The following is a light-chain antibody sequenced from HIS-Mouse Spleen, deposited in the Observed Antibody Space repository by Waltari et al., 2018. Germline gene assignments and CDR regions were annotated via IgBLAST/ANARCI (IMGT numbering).Light chain of an antibody. CDR1: SSNIGAGYD. J-gene: IGLJ2*01. Sequence: QSVLTQPPSVSGAPGQRVTISCTGSSSNIGAGYDVHWYQQLPGTAPKLLIYGNSNLPSGVPDRFSGSKSGTSASLAITVLEAEDEADYYCQSYDSSLSGVVFGGGTKLTVL. CDR2: GNS. CDR3: QSYDSSLSGVV. V-gene: IGLV1-40*01.